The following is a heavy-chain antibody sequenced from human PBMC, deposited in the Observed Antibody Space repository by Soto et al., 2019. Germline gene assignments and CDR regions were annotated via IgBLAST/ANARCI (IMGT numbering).Heavy chain of an antibody. D-gene: IGHD2-2*01. J-gene: IGHJ6*02. Sequence: QVQLVQSGAEVKKPGSSVKVSCKASGGTFSSYAISWVRQAPGQGLEWMGGIIPIFGTANYAQKFQGRVTITADESTSTAYMELSSLRSEDTDVYYCARDGNPVVVPAANLPSMDVWGQGTTVTVS. CDR2: IIPIFGTA. CDR1: GGTFSSYA. V-gene: IGHV1-69*01. CDR3: ARDGNPVVVPAANLPSMDV.